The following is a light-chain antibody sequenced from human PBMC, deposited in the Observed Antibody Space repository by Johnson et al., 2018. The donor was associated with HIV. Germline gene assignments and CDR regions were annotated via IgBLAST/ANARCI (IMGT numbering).Light chain of an antibody. Sequence: QSVLTQPPSVSAAPGQKVTISCSGSSSNIGNNYVSWYQHLPGTAPKLLIYDNDKRPSGIPDRFYGSKSGTSATLGITGLQTGDEADYYCATWDSSLSAGGVFGTGTKVTVL. CDR3: ATWDSSLSAGGV. J-gene: IGLJ1*01. V-gene: IGLV1-51*01. CDR2: DND. CDR1: SSNIGNNY.